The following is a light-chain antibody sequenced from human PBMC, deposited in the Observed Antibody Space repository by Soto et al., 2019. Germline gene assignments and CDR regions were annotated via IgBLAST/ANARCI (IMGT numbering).Light chain of an antibody. Sequence: QSVLTQPASVSGSPGQSITISCTGTSSDVGGYNYVSWYQQHPGKAPKLMIYDVSNRPSGVSNRFSGSKSGNTASLTISGLQAEDEADYCCSSYTSSSTPYDFGTGTKVTVL. CDR3: SSYTSSSTPYD. J-gene: IGLJ1*01. CDR1: SSDVGGYNY. V-gene: IGLV2-14*01. CDR2: DVS.